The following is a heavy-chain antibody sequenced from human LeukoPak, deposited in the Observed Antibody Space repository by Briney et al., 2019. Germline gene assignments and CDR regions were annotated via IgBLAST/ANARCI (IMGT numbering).Heavy chain of an antibody. D-gene: IGHD3-22*01. Sequence: ASVKVSCKAFGYTFTSNYMHWVRQAPGQGPEWMGVISPSGGSTTYAQKFQGRVTLTRDMSTSTDYLELSSLRSEDTAVYYCAREGYYYDSSGNLYYFDYWGQGTLVTVSS. V-gene: IGHV1-46*01. J-gene: IGHJ4*02. CDR2: ISPSGGST. CDR1: GYTFTSNY. CDR3: AREGYYYDSSGNLYYFDY.